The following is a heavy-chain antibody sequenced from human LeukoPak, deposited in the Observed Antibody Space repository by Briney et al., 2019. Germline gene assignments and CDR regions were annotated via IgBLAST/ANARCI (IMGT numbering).Heavy chain of an antibody. CDR2: ISDDGSNK. CDR3: AREAKYFYDNRGYYNNSFDP. D-gene: IGHD3-22*01. V-gene: IGHV3-30*01. Sequence: GGSLRLSCAASGFTFSSYDMHWVRQAPGKGLEWVAIISDDGSNKYYADSVKGRFTISRDNSKRTLYLQMNNLRAEDTAVYFCAREAKYFYDNRGYYNNSFDPWGQGILVTVSS. J-gene: IGHJ5*02. CDR1: GFTFSSYD.